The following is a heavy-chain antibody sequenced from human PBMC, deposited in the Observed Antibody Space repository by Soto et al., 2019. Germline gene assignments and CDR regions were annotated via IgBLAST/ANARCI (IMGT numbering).Heavy chain of an antibody. V-gene: IGHV1-69*08. Sequence: QVQLVQSGAEVKKPGSSVKVSCKASGGTFSSYTISWVRQAPGQGLEWMGRIIPILGIANYAQKFQGRVTITADKSTSTAYMELSSLRSEDTAVYYCARDPFYSSSWYKRAEYFQHWGQGTLVTVSS. CDR2: IIPILGIA. CDR1: GGTFSSYT. D-gene: IGHD6-13*01. J-gene: IGHJ1*01. CDR3: ARDPFYSSSWYKRAEYFQH.